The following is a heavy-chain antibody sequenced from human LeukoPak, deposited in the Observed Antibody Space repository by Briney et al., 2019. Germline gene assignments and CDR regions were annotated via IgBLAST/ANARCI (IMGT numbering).Heavy chain of an antibody. J-gene: IGHJ5*02. Sequence: GGSLRLSCAASGFTFSSYTMNWVRQAPGKGLEWVSSISSSSIYIYYADSLKGRFTISRDNAKNSIYLQMNSLRAEDTAVYYCARRYCSGGSCYDWFDPWGQGTLVTVSS. CDR3: ARRYCSGGSCYDWFDP. CDR2: ISSSSIYI. D-gene: IGHD2-15*01. CDR1: GFTFSSYT. V-gene: IGHV3-21*01.